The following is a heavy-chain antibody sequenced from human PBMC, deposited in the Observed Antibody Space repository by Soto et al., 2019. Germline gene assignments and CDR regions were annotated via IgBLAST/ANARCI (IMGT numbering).Heavy chain of an antibody. J-gene: IGHJ5*02. CDR1: GFTFSSYG. CDR2: IWYDGSNK. V-gene: IGHV3-33*01. D-gene: IGHD6-13*01. CDR3: ATDGYSSSWSTPNWFDP. Sequence: QVQLVESGGGVVQPGRSLRLSCAASGFTFSSYGMHWVRQAPGKGLEWVAVIWYDGSNKYYADSVKGRFTISRDNSKNTLYLQMNSLSAEDTAVYYCATDGYSSSWSTPNWFDPWGQGTLVTVSS.